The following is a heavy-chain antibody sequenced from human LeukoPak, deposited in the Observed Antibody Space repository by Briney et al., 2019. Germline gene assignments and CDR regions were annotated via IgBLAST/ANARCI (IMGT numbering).Heavy chain of an antibody. V-gene: IGHV4-38-2*02. CDR3: ARDPHSGSTVD. J-gene: IGHJ4*02. D-gene: IGHD1-26*01. CDR2: INHSGST. Sequence: SETLSLTCTVSGYSISSGYYWGWIRQPPGKGLEWIGEINHSGSTNYNPSLKSRVTISVDTSKNQFSLKLSSVTAADTAVYYCARDPHSGSTVDWGQGTLVTVSS. CDR1: GYSISSGYY.